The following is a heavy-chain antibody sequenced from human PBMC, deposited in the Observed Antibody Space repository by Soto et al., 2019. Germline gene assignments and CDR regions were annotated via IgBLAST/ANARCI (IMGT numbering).Heavy chain of an antibody. CDR3: AKRVKRITIFGVVSYPFDY. Sequence: GGSLRLSCAASGFTFSSYAMGWVRQAPGKGLEWVSAISGSGGSTYYADSVKGRFTISRDNSKNTLYLQMNSLRAEDTAVYYCAKRVKRITIFGVVSYPFDYWGQGTLVTVSS. V-gene: IGHV3-23*01. D-gene: IGHD3-3*01. CDR1: GFTFSSYA. CDR2: ISGSGGST. J-gene: IGHJ4*02.